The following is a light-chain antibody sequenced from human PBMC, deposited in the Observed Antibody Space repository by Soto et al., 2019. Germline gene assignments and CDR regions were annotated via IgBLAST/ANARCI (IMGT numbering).Light chain of an antibody. Sequence: QSALTQPASVSGSPGQSITISCTGTSTDVGGYNYVSWYQQHPGKAPKLMIYDVSNRPSGVSDRFSGSRSGNTASLTISELQAEDEADYYCSSYTSSSILYVFGTGTKLTVL. CDR3: SSYTSSSILYV. J-gene: IGLJ1*01. CDR2: DVS. CDR1: STDVGGYNY. V-gene: IGLV2-14*01.